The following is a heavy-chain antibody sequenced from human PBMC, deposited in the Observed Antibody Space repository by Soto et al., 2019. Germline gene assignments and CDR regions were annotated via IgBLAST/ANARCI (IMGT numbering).Heavy chain of an antibody. J-gene: IGHJ6*02. Sequence: QVQLVESGGGVVQPGRSLRLSCVASGFTFSSYAMHWVRQAPGKGLEWVAVISYDGSNKYYADSVKGRFTISRDNSKNTLYLQMNSLRAEDTAVYYCARDRNAWAYYYYGMDVWGQGTTVTVSS. CDR1: GFTFSSYA. CDR3: ARDRNAWAYYYYGMDV. CDR2: ISYDGSNK. V-gene: IGHV3-30-3*01. D-gene: IGHD3-16*01.